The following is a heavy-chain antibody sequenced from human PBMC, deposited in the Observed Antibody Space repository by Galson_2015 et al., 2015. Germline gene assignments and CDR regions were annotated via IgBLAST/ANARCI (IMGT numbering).Heavy chain of an antibody. D-gene: IGHD3-22*01. CDR3: ARAGYYDSSGYYPLDY. CDR1: GFTFSSYW. CDR2: IKQDGSEK. J-gene: IGHJ4*02. Sequence: SLRLSCAASGFTFSSYWMSWVRQAPGKGLEWVANIKQDGSEKYYVDSVKGRFTTSRDNAENSLYLQMNSLRAEDTAVYYCARAGYYDSSGYYPLDYWGQGTLVTVSS. V-gene: IGHV3-7*03.